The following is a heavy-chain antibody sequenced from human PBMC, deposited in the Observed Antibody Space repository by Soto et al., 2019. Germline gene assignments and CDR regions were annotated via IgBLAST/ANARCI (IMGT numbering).Heavy chain of an antibody. V-gene: IGHV3-21*01. J-gene: IGHJ4*02. CDR1: GFTFTRYS. CDR2: ISSTTNYI. CDR3: ARESEDLTSNFDY. Sequence: HGGSLRLSCAASGFTFTRYSMNWVRQAPGKGLEWVSSISSTTNYIYYADSMKGRFTVSRDNAKNSVYLEMNSLSAEDTAVYYCARESEDLTSNFDYWGQGTLVTVSS.